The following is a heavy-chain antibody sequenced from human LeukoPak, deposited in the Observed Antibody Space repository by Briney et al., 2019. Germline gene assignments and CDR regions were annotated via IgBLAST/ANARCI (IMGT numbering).Heavy chain of an antibody. CDR2: INPSGGST. D-gene: IGHD1-1*01. V-gene: IGHV1-46*01. CDR3: ARDSNTLDGMDV. J-gene: IGHJ6*02. Sequence: ASVKVSCKASGYTFTSYYMHWMRQAPGQGLEWMGIINPSGGSTSYAQKFQGRVTMTRDTSTSTVYMELSSLRSEDTAVYYCARDSNTLDGMDVWGQGTTVTVSS. CDR1: GYTFTSYY.